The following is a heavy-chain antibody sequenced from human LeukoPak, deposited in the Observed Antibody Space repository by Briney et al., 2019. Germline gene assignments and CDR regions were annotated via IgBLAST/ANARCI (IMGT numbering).Heavy chain of an antibody. CDR2: IIPILGIA. CDR1: GYTFTSYD. CDR3: ARGGRLRSWFDP. J-gene: IGHJ5*02. V-gene: IGHV1-69*04. D-gene: IGHD5-12*01. Sequence: ASVKVSCKASGYTFTSYDINWVRQATGQGLEWMGRIIPILGIANYAQKFQGRVTITADKSTSTAYMELSSLRSEDTAVYYCARGGRLRSWFDPWGQGTLVTVSS.